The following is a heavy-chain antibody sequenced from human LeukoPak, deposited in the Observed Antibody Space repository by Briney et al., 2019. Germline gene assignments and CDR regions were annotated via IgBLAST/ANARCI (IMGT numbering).Heavy chain of an antibody. V-gene: IGHV1-69*13. J-gene: IGHJ4*01. D-gene: IGHD2-15*01. Sequence: SVKVSCKASGGTFSSYAISWVRQAPGQGLEWMGGIIPIFGTANYAQKFQGRVTITADESTSTAYMELSSLRSEDTAVYYCARGSDSLGYFDYWGQEPWSPSPQ. CDR2: IIPIFGTA. CDR1: GGTFSSYA. CDR3: ARGSDSLGYFDY.